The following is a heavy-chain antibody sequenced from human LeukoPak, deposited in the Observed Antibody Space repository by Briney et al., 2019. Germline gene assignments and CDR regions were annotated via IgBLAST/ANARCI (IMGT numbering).Heavy chain of an antibody. CDR2: ISYDGSNK. J-gene: IGHJ4*02. Sequence: GGSLRPSCAASGFTFSSYAMHWVRQAPGKGLEWVAVISYDGSNKYYADSVKGRFTISRDNSKNTLYLQMNSLRAEDTAVYYCARGFNGDPIYYFDYWGQGTLVTVSS. V-gene: IGHV3-30-3*01. CDR1: GFTFSSYA. D-gene: IGHD4-17*01. CDR3: ARGFNGDPIYYFDY.